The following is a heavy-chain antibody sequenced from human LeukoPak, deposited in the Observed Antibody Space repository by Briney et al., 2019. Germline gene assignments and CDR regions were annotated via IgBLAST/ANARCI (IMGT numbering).Heavy chain of an antibody. CDR1: GFTFSSYW. CDR3: AELGITMIGGV. CDR2: IKPDGRET. D-gene: IGHD3-10*02. V-gene: IGHV3-7*01. Sequence: GGSLRLSCAASGFTFSSYWMNWVRQAPGKGLEWVANIKPDGRETYYMDSVKGRFTISRDNAKNSLYLQMNSLRAEDTAVYYCAELGITMIGGVWGKGTTVTISS. J-gene: IGHJ6*04.